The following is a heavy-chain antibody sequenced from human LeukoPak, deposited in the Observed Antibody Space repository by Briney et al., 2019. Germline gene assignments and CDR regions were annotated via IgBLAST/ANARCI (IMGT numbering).Heavy chain of an antibody. J-gene: IGHJ4*02. CDR1: GFTFSSYG. Sequence: PGGSLRLSCAASGFTFSSYGMHWVRQAPGKGLEWVAVISYDGSNKYYADSVKGRFTISRDNSKNTLYLQMNSLRAEDTAVYYCAKEAMGYDFDYWGQGTLVTVSS. V-gene: IGHV3-30*18. CDR3: AKEAMGYDFDY. CDR2: ISYDGSNK. D-gene: IGHD5-12*01.